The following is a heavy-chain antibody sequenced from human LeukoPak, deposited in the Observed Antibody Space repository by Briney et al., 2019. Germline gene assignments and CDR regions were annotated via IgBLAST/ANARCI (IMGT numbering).Heavy chain of an antibody. D-gene: IGHD3/OR15-3a*01. CDR3: ARALSWTTESYYYMDV. V-gene: IGHV1-8*01. CDR1: GYTFTSYD. CDR2: MNPNSGNT. Sequence: GASVKVSCKASGYTFTSYDINWVLQATGQGLEWMGWMNPNSGNTGYAQKFQGRVTMTKNTSITTAYMDLSSLRSEDTAVYYCARALSWTTESYYYMDVWGKGTTVTVSS. J-gene: IGHJ6*03.